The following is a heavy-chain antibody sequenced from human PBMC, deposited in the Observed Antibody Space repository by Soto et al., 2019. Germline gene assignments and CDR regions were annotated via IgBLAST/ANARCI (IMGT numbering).Heavy chain of an antibody. CDR1: SGSISSSNW. J-gene: IGHJ4*02. CDR3: ARLSGDYEFVFDY. CDR2: IYHSGST. Sequence: QVQLQESGPGLVKPSGTLSLTCAVSSGSISSSNWWSWVRQPPGKGLEWIGEIYHSGSTNHNPSPKGRVTISVDKSKNQFSLKLSSVTAADTAVYYCARLSGDYEFVFDYWGQGTLVTVSS. D-gene: IGHD4-17*01. V-gene: IGHV4-4*02.